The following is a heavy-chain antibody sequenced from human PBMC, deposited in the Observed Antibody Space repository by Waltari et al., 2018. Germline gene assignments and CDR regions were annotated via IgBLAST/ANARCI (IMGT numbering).Heavy chain of an antibody. CDR3: AGPGSIRT. D-gene: IGHD2-21*01. Sequence: EVLLVQSGGGLVQPGGSLRLSCVASGFTFSNYWMTWVRQAPGKGLEWVANSHEGGSKTEYVESVKGRFTISIDNAKNSVYLQMNSLRVDDTAVYYCAGPGSIRTWGQGTLVIVSS. V-gene: IGHV3-7*03. CDR2: SHEGGSKT. J-gene: IGHJ5*02. CDR1: GFTFSNYW.